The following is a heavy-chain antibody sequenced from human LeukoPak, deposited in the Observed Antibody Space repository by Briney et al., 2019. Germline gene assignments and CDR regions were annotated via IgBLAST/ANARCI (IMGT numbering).Heavy chain of an antibody. D-gene: IGHD1-1*01. V-gene: IGHV1-3*01. CDR1: GYTFTSYA. CDR2: INAGNGNT. CDR3: SGGTSPYGMDV. J-gene: IGHJ6*02. Sequence: GASVKVSCKASGYTFTSYAMHWVRQAPGQRLEWMGWINAGNGNTKYSQKFRGRVTITRDTSASTAYMELSSLRSEDTAVYYCSGGTSPYGMDVWGQGTTVTVSS.